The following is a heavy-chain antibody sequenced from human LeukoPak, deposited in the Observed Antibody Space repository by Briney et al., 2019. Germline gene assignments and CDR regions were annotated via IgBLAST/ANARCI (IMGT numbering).Heavy chain of an antibody. CDR1: GFTFRFYT. D-gene: IGHD3-10*01. J-gene: IGHJ4*02. V-gene: IGHV3-21*01. Sequence: GGSLRLSCAASGFTFRFYTMSWVGQAPGKGLDWLSSISISSSDIYYPDSLKGRFTISRDNAKKSLPLQINSRRSDNTAGYYFERNGTASDYWGQGSLVTVYS. CDR3: ERNGTASDY. CDR2: ISISSSDI.